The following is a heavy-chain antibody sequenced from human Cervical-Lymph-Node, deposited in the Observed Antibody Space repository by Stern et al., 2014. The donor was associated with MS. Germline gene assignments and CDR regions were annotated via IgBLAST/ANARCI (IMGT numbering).Heavy chain of an antibody. CDR1: GFALRNSGVS. D-gene: IGHD4-17*01. CDR2: IYWDDEK. V-gene: IGHV2-5*02. CDR3: THSLHGDYYDAFDT. Sequence: QVTLRESGPTLVKATQPLTLTCTFSGFALRNSGVSVAWIRQPPGKALEWLAVIYWDDEKRYSPSLKSRRSITKDASESQVVLTMTNMDPVDTATYYCTHSLHGDYYDAFDTWGQGTMVTVSS. J-gene: IGHJ3*02.